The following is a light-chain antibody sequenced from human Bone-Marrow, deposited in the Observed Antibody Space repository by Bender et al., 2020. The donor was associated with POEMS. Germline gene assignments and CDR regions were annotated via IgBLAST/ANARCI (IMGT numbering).Light chain of an antibody. CDR2: EVS. Sequence: QSALTQPASVSGSPGQSITISCTGTSSDVGAYIYISWYQQHPGKAPKLLIYEVSTRPSGVSNRFSGSKSGNTASLTISGLQAEDEADYYCSSYTGRSTRVFGGGTKLTVL. CDR3: SSYTGRSTRV. V-gene: IGLV2-14*03. CDR1: SSDVGAYIY. J-gene: IGLJ3*02.